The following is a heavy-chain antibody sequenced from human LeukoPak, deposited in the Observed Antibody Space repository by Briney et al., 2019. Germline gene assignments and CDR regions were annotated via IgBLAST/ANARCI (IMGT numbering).Heavy chain of an antibody. Sequence: GGSLRLFCAASGFTFSDYYMSWIRQAPGKGLEWVSYISSSGNTIYYADAVKGRFTISRDNAKNTLYLQMNSLRAEDTAVYYCARARTTVTRYWGQGTLVTVSS. V-gene: IGHV3-11*01. CDR2: ISSSGNTI. D-gene: IGHD4-17*01. CDR3: ARARTTVTRY. CDR1: GFTFSDYY. J-gene: IGHJ4*02.